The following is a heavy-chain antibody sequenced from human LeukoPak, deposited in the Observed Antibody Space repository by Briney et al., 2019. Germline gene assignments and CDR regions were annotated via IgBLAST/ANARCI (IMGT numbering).Heavy chain of an antibody. D-gene: IGHD3-10*01. Sequence: GGSLRLSCAASGFTFSSYSINWVRQAPGKGLEWVSSISSSSSYIYYADSVKGRFTISRDNAKNSLYLQMNSLRAEDTAVYYCARGGSGSKSTFDIWGQGTMVTVSS. V-gene: IGHV3-21*01. J-gene: IGHJ3*02. CDR2: ISSSSSYI. CDR1: GFTFSSYS. CDR3: ARGGSGSKSTFDI.